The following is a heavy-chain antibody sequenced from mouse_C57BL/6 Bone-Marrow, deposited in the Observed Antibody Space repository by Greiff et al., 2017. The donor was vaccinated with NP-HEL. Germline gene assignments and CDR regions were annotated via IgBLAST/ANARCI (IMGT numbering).Heavy chain of an antibody. V-gene: IGHV1-82*01. D-gene: IGHD4-1*01. CDR2: IYPGDGDT. CDR1: GYAFSSSW. Sequence: QVQLQQSGPELVKPGASVKISCKASGYAFSSSWMNWVKQRPGKGLEWIGRIYPGDGDTNYNGKFKGKATLTADKSSSTAYMQLSSLTSEDSAVYFCASKLTVYAMDYWGQGTSVTVSS. CDR3: ASKLTVYAMDY. J-gene: IGHJ4*01.